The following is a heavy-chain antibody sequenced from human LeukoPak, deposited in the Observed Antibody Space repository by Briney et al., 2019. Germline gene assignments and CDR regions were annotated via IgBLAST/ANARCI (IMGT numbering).Heavy chain of an antibody. J-gene: IGHJ6*03. D-gene: IGHD2-2*01. CDR2: INHSGST. CDR3: ARPPRYCSSTSCYAIRDYYYYMDV. V-gene: IGHV4-34*01. CDR1: GGSFSGYY. Sequence: SETLSLTXAVYGGSFSGYYWSWIRQPPGKGLEWIGEINHSGSTNDNPSLKSRVTISVDTSKNQFSLKLSSVTAADTAVYYCARPPRYCSSTSCYAIRDYYYYMDVWGKGTTVTVSS.